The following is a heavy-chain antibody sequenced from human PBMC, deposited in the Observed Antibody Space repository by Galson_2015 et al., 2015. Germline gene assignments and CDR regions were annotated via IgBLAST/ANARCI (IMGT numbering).Heavy chain of an antibody. CDR3: TRGAPQYWYFDL. CDR1: GFTFSNYW. J-gene: IGHJ2*01. Sequence: SLRLSCAASGFTFSNYWMAWVRQAPGKGLERVANVKQDGSEKHYVDSVKGRFVISSDNAKNSVYLQLNNLRAEDTAVYYCTRGAPQYWYFDLWGRGTLVTVSS. V-gene: IGHV3-7*03. CDR2: VKQDGSEK.